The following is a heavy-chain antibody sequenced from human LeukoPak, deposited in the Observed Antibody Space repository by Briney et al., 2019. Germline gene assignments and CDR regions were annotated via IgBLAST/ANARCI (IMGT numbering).Heavy chain of an antibody. CDR2: INPNSGGT. Sequence: GASVKVSCKASGYTFTGYYMHWVRQAPGQGLEWMGRINPNSGGTNYAQKFQGRVTMTRDTSISTAYMELSRLRSDDTAVYYCVRIYCSTTTCYPDYWGQGTLDTVSS. CDR1: GYTFTGYY. D-gene: IGHD2-2*01. J-gene: IGHJ4*02. V-gene: IGHV1-2*06. CDR3: VRIYCSTTTCYPDY.